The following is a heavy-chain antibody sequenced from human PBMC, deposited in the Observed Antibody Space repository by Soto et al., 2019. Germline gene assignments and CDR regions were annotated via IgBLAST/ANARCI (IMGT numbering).Heavy chain of an antibody. V-gene: IGHV3-11*01. D-gene: IGHD2-2*01. CDR2: ISTSGSSM. CDR1: GFTFSDYY. CDR3: ARDMRNSWPFDY. Sequence: QVLLVESGGALVKPGGSLRLSCAASGFTFSDYYMSWIRQAPGKGLEWVSYISTSGSSMYYADSVKGRFTISRDNAKNSLSLQMNSLRADDTAVYYCARDMRNSWPFDYWGQGTLVTVSS. J-gene: IGHJ4*02.